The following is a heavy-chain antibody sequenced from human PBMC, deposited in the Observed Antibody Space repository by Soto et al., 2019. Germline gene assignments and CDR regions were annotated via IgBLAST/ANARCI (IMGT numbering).Heavy chain of an antibody. V-gene: IGHV1-3*04. CDR2: INTGNGNT. J-gene: IGHJ4*02. D-gene: IGHD1-26*01. CDR1: GYTFTNYA. Sequence: QVQLVQSGAEVKEPGASVKVSCKASGYTFTNYAMHWVRQAPGQRLEWMGWINTGNGNTKYSQKFQGRVTITRDTSASTAYMELSSLRSENTAVYYCARESGWSYAYNPVDWGQGTLVTVSS. CDR3: ARESGWSYAYNPVD.